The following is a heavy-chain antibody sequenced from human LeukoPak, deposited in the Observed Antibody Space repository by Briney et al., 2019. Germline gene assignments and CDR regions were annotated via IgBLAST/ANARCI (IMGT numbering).Heavy chain of an antibody. J-gene: IGHJ4*02. CDR3: AKVKRRTIFGVVITGFDY. Sequence: GGSLRLSCAASGFTFSSYAMSWVRQAPGKGLEWVSAVSGSGGSTYYADSVKGRFTISRDNSKNTLYLQMNSLRAEDTAVYYCAKVKRRTIFGVVITGFDYWGQGTLVTVSS. CDR1: GFTFSSYA. CDR2: VSGSGGST. V-gene: IGHV3-23*01. D-gene: IGHD3-3*01.